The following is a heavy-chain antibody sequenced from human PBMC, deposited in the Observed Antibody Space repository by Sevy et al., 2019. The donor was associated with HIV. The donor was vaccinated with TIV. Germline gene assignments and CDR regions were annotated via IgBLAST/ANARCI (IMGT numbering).Heavy chain of an antibody. CDR3: ARRLGGSNDY. CDR1: GGSFSAYY. V-gene: IGHV4-34*01. CDR2: IKHSGST. D-gene: IGHD3-3*01. J-gene: IGHJ4*02. Sequence: SETLSLTCAVYGGSFSAYYWSWIRQPPGKGLEWIGEIKHSGSTNYNPSLKSRVTISVDTSKNQFSLKLSSVTAADTAVYYCARRLGGSNDYWGQGTLVTVFS.